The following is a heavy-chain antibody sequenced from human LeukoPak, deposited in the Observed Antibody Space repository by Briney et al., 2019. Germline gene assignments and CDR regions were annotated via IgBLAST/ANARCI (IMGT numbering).Heavy chain of an antibody. J-gene: IGHJ4*02. V-gene: IGHV1-3*03. D-gene: IGHD1-26*01. Sequence: ASVKVSCKASGYTFTSYAMHWVRQAPGQRLEWMGWINAGNGNTKYSQEFQGRVTISRDTSASTAYMELSSLRSEDTAVYYCAKDLGGFSGSYLFDYWGQGTLITVSS. CDR2: INAGNGNT. CDR3: AKDLGGFSGSYLFDY. CDR1: GYTFTSYA.